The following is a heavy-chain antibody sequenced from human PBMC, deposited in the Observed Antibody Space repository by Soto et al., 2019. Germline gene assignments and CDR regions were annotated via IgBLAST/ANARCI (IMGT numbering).Heavy chain of an antibody. CDR1: GGTFSSYA. CDR3: ASPGGLYSRGWYGGDFDY. V-gene: IGHV1-69*06. CDR2: IIPIFGTA. Sequence: QVQLVQSGAEVKKPGSSVKVSCKASGGTFSSYAISWVRQAPGQGLEWMGGIIPIFGTANYAQKFQGRVTITADKSTSTAYMELSSLRSEDTAVYYCASPGGLYSRGWYGGDFDYWGQGTLVTVSS. J-gene: IGHJ4*02. D-gene: IGHD6-19*01.